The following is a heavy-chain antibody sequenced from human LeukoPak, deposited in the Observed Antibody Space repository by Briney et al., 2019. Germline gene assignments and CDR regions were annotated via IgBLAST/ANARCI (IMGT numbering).Heavy chain of an antibody. V-gene: IGHV4-34*01. CDR2: INHSGST. CDR3: AVDYGDYGWRH. Sequence: PSETLSLTCAVYGGSFSGYYWSWIRQPPGKGLEWIGEINHSGSTNYDPSLKSRVTISVDTPKNQFSLKLSSVTAADTAVYYCAVDYGDYGWRHWGQGTMVTVSS. D-gene: IGHD4-17*01. J-gene: IGHJ3*01. CDR1: GGSFSGYY.